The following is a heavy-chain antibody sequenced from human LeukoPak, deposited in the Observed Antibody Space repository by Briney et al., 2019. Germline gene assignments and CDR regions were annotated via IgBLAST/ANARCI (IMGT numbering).Heavy chain of an antibody. CDR2: INPNSGGT. J-gene: IGHJ4*02. CDR3: ARDLPADSSGYYLFDY. D-gene: IGHD3-22*01. Sequence: ASVKVSCKASGYTFTGYYMHWVRQAPGQGLEWMGWINPNSGGTNYAQKFQGRVTMTRDTSISTAYMELSRLRSDDTAVYYCARDLPADSSGYYLFDYWGQGTLVTVSS. CDR1: GYTFTGYY. V-gene: IGHV1-2*02.